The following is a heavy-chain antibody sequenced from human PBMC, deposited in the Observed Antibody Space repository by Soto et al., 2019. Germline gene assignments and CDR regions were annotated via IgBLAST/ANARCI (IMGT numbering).Heavy chain of an antibody. CDR2: IRSKAYGGTT. CDR1: GFTFGDYA. J-gene: IGHJ6*03. D-gene: IGHD2-15*01. CDR3: TREAGYCSGGSCYSVYYYYYYMDV. Sequence: GGSLRLSCTASGFTFGDYAMSWFRQAPGKGLEWVGFIRSKAYGGTTEYAAAVKGRFTISRDDSKSIAYLQMNSLKTEDTAVYYCTREAGYCSGGSCYSVYYYYYYMDVWGKGTTVTVSS. V-gene: IGHV3-49*03.